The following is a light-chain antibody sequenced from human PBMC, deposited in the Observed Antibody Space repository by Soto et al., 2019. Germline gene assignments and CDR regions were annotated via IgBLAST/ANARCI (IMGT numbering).Light chain of an antibody. CDR3: ETWDSNNWV. J-gene: IGLJ3*02. CDR2: LEGRGSY. V-gene: IGLV4-60*02. Sequence: QAVVTQSSSASASLGSSVKLTCTLSSGHSSYIIAWHQQQPGKAPRYLMKLEGRGSYNKGSGVPDRFSGSSSGADRYFTISNLQFEDEADYYCETWDSNNWVFGGGTKLTVL. CDR1: SGHSSYI.